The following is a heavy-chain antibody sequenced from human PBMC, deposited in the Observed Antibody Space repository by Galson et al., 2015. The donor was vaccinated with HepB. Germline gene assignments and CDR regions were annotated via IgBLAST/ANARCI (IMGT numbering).Heavy chain of an antibody. CDR3: VRGGPASVYSGLDV. D-gene: IGHD2-2*01. CDR1: GDSLRNFS. Sequence: ETLSLTCAVSGDSLRNFSWNCIRHSPGKGLEWIAFRRDSGSTTYNPSLKSQVSILFDQSKNQFPLNLRSVTAADTAVYYCVRGGPASVYSGLDVWGQGTTVTVSS. J-gene: IGHJ6*02. CDR2: RRDSGST. V-gene: IGHV4-59*12.